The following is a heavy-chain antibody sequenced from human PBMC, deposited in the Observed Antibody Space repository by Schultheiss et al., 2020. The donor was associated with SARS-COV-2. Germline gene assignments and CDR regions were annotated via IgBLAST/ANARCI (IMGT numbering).Heavy chain of an antibody. D-gene: IGHD4-17*01. J-gene: IGHJ4*02. CDR3: ATEAHDDYRDPNYFDY. V-gene: IGHV4-59*12. CDR2: IYYSGST. Sequence: SQTLSLTCTVSGGSISSYYWSWIRQPPGKGLEWIGYIYYSGSTNYNPSLKSRVTISVDTSKNQFSLKLSSVTAADTAVYYCATEAHDDYRDPNYFDYWGQGTLVTVSS. CDR1: GGSISSYY.